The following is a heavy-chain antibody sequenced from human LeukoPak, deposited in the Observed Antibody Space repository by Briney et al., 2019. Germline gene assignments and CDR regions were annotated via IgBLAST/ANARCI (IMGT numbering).Heavy chain of an antibody. D-gene: IGHD6-19*01. V-gene: IGHV4-39*01. J-gene: IGHJ4*02. CDR3: ARHLYLSGWSYFDY. CDR1: GGSISSSSYY. CDR2: IYYSGST. Sequence: SETLSLTCTVSGGSISSSSYYWGWIRQPPGKGLEWIGSIYYSGSTYYDPSLKSRVTISVDTSKNQFSLKLSSVTAADTAVYYCARHLYLSGWSYFDYWGQGTLVTASS.